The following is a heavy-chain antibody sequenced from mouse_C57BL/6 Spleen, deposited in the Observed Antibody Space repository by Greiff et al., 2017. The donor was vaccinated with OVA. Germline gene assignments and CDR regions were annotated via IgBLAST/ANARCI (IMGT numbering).Heavy chain of an antibody. D-gene: IGHD1-1*01. V-gene: IGHV14-3*01. CDR2: IDPANGNT. CDR1: GFNIKNTY. J-gene: IGHJ1*03. CDR3: ARNYYGSSYGGYFDV. Sequence: DVKLQESVAELVRPGASVKLSCTASGFNIKNTYMHWVKQRPEQGLEWIGRIDPANGNTKYAPKFQGKATITADTSSNTAYLQLSILTSEDTAIYYCARNYYGSSYGGYFDVWGTGTTVTVSS.